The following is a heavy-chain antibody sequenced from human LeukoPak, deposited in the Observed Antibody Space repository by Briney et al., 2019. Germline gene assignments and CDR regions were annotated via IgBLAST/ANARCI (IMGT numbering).Heavy chain of an antibody. V-gene: IGHV1-69*04. CDR1: GGTFSSYA. Sequence: SVKVSCKAPGGTFSSYAISWVRQAPGQGLEWMGRIIPILGIANYAQKFQGRVTITADKSTSTAYMELSSLRSEDTAVYYCARSRDGYTPDAFDIWGQGTMVTVSS. CDR2: IIPILGIA. J-gene: IGHJ3*02. CDR3: ARSRDGYTPDAFDI. D-gene: IGHD5-24*01.